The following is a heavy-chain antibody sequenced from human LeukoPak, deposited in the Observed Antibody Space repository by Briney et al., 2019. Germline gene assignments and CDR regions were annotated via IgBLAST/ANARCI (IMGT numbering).Heavy chain of an antibody. CDR2: IKQDGSEK. V-gene: IGHV3-7*01. J-gene: IGHJ4*02. D-gene: IGHD1-26*01. CDR1: GFTFSSYA. CDR3: ARDLGGGSSI. Sequence: GRSLRLSCAASGFTFSSYAMHWVRQAPGKGLEWVANIKQDGSEKYYVDSVKGRFTISRDNAKNSLYLQMNSLRAEDTAVYYCARDLGGGSSIWGQGTLVTVSS.